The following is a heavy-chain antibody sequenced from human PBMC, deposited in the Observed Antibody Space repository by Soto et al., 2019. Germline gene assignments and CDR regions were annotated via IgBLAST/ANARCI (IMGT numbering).Heavy chain of an antibody. CDR2: IYYSGST. D-gene: IGHD4-17*01. CDR3: ARDSRDYGGNSRSFYYYGMDV. V-gene: IGHV4-31*03. J-gene: IGHJ6*02. CDR1: GGSISSGGYY. Sequence: QVQLQESGPGLVKPSQTLSLTCTVSGGSISSGGYYWSWIRQHPGKGLEWIGYIYYSGSTYYNPSLKSRVTISVDTSKNQFSLKLSSVTAADTAVYYCARDSRDYGGNSRSFYYYGMDVWGQGTTVTVSS.